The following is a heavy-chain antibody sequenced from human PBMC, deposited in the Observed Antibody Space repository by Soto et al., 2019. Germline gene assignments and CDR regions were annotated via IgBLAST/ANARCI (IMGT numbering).Heavy chain of an antibody. CDR2: MNPNSGNT. CDR3: ARDFGIVVVVAATGSWFDP. V-gene: IGHV1-8*01. Sequence: GASVKVSCKASGYTFTSYDINWVRQATGQGLEWMGWMNPNSGNTGYAQKLQGRVTMTTDTSTSTAYMELRSLRSDDTAVYYCARDFGIVVVVAATGSWFDPWGQGTLVTVSS. CDR1: GYTFTSYD. J-gene: IGHJ5*02. D-gene: IGHD2-15*01.